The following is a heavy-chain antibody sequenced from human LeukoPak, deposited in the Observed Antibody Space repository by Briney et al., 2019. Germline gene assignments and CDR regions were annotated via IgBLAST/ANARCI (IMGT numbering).Heavy chain of an antibody. V-gene: IGHV4-30-4*01. D-gene: IGHD4-17*01. CDR2: IYYSGST. CDR3: AREDVGDYVFDY. CDR1: GGSISSSNW. J-gene: IGHJ4*02. Sequence: SETLSLTCTVSGGSISSSNWWSWIRQPPGKGLEWIGYIYYSGSTYYNPSLKSRVTISVDTSKNQFSLKLSSVTAADTAVYYCAREDVGDYVFDYWGQGTLVTVSS.